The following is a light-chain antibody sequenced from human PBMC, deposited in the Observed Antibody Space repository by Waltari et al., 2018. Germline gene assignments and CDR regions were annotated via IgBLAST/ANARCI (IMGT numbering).Light chain of an antibody. V-gene: IGLV2-14*01. CDR1: SSDVGRYNY. J-gene: IGLJ1*01. Sequence: QSALTQPASVYGSRGQSITISCTGTSSDVGRYNYVSWYQQHPGKAPKLMIYDVSKRPSGVSNRFSGSKSGNTASLTISGLQAEDEADYYCTSYTSSNTYVFGTGTKVTVL. CDR2: DVS. CDR3: TSYTSSNTYV.